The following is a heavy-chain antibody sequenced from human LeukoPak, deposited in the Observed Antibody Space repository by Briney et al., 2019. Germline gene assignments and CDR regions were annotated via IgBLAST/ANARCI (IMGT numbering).Heavy chain of an antibody. CDR1: GFTFDDYA. D-gene: IGHD3-10*01. Sequence: GGSLRLSCAASGFTFDDYAMHWVRQAPGKGLEWVSGISWNSGDIGYADSVKGRFTISRDNSKNTLYLQMNSLRAEDTAVYYCAKAPGWFGESRIPFDYWGQGTLVTVSS. CDR3: AKAPGWFGESRIPFDY. CDR2: ISWNSGDI. V-gene: IGHV3-9*01. J-gene: IGHJ4*02.